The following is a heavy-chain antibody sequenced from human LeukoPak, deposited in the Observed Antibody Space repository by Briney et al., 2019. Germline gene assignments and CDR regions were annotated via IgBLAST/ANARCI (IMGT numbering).Heavy chain of an antibody. J-gene: IGHJ4*02. CDR3: AKEAGCSSGWFYALDY. V-gene: IGHV3-23*01. D-gene: IGHD6-19*01. Sequence: TGGSLRLSCAASGFTFSTYSMHWVRQAPGKGLEWVSAISGSGGSTYYADSVKGRFTISRDNSKNTLYLQMNSLRAEDTAVYYCAKEAGCSSGWFYALDYWGQGTLVTVSS. CDR2: ISGSGGST. CDR1: GFTFSTYS.